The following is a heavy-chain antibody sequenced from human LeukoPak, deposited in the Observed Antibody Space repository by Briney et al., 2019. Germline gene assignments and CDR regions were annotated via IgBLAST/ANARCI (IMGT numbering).Heavy chain of an antibody. CDR1: GGSFSGYY. Sequence: SETLSLTCAVYGGSFSGYYWSWIRQPPGKGLEWIGEINHSGSTNYNPSLKSRVTISVDTSKNQFSLKLSSVTAADTAVYYCARGAVAAAGWSWFDPWGQGTLVTVSS. V-gene: IGHV4-34*01. CDR2: INHSGST. CDR3: ARGAVAAAGWSWFDP. D-gene: IGHD6-13*01. J-gene: IGHJ5*02.